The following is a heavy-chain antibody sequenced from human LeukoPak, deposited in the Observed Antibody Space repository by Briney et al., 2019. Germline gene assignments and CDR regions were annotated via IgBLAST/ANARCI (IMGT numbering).Heavy chain of an antibody. V-gene: IGHV3-13*01. J-gene: IGHJ6*03. CDR1: GFTFSSFD. D-gene: IGHD1-1*01. CDR3: ARGPPRGKYYYMDV. CDR2: IGTASET. Sequence: GXSXRLSCAASGFTFSSFDIHWVRHPTGKGLEWVSTIGTASETYYPGSVEGRFTLSRDNAKNSLYLQMNSLTAGDTAVYYCARGPPRGKYYYMDVWGKGTTVTVSS.